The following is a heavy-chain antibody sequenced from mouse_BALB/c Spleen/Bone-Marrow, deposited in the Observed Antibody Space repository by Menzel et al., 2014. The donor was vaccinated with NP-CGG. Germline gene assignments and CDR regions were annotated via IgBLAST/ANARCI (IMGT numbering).Heavy chain of an antibody. J-gene: IGHJ2*01. CDR3: TRGGNWDDFDY. D-gene: IGHD4-1*01. CDR2: ISSGSSTI. CDR1: GFIFSSLG. Sequence: EVQRVESGGGLVQPGGSRKLSCAASGFIFSSLGMHWVRQAPEKGLEWVAYISSGSSTIFYADTVKGRFTTSRDNPRNTLFLQMTSLRSEDTAMYYCTRGGNWDDFDYWGQGTTLTVSS. V-gene: IGHV5-17*02.